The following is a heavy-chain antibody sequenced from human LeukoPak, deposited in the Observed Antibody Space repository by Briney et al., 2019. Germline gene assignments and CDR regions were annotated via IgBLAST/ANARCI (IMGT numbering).Heavy chain of an antibody. CDR3: ARDCSVGSCYAAFDY. CDR1: GGTFSSYA. CDR2: IIPIFGTA. V-gene: IGHV1-69*01. D-gene: IGHD2-15*01. Sequence: SVKVSCKASGGTFSSYAISWVRQAPGQGLEWMGGIIPIFGTANYAQKFQGRVTITADESTSTAYMELSSLRSEDTAVYYCARDCSVGSCYAAFDYWGQGTLVTVSS. J-gene: IGHJ4*02.